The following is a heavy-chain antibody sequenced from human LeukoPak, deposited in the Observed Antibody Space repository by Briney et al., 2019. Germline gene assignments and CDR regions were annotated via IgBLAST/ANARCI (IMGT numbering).Heavy chain of an antibody. D-gene: IGHD3-22*01. CDR3: ARGGSVVVSEYYFDY. V-gene: IGHV4-59*01. Sequence: PSETLSLTCTVSGGSISSYYWSWIRQPPGKGLEWIGYIYYSGSTNYNPSLKSRVTISVDTSKNQFSLKLSSVTAADTAVYYCARGGSVVVSEYYFDYWGQGTLVTVSS. CDR2: IYYSGST. J-gene: IGHJ4*02. CDR1: GGSISSYY.